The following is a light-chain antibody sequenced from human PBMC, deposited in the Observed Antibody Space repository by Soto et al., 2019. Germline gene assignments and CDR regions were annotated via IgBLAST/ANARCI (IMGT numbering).Light chain of an antibody. J-gene: IGKJ4*01. CDR1: QSVSSY. CDR3: QQRSNLLT. V-gene: IGKV3-11*01. CDR2: DAS. Sequence: EIVLTQSPATLSLSPGERATLSCRASQSVSSYLAWYQQKPGQAPRLLIYDASNRATGIPARFSGSGSGTDFTLPITSLEPEDFAVYYCQQRSNLLTFVGWTKVEIK.